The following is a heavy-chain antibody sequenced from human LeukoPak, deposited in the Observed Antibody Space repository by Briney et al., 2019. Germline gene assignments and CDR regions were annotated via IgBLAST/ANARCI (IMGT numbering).Heavy chain of an antibody. CDR1: GFTFSSYA. D-gene: IGHD2-2*01. CDR2: ISSSGSTI. CDR3: AREPVVPAANYYYYGMDV. V-gene: IGHV3-48*03. Sequence: GGSLRLSCAASGFTFSSYAMSWVRQAPGKGLEWVSYISSSGSTIYYADSVKGRFTISGDNAKNSLYLQMNSLRAEDTAVYYCAREPVVPAANYYYYGMDVWGKGTTVTVSS. J-gene: IGHJ6*04.